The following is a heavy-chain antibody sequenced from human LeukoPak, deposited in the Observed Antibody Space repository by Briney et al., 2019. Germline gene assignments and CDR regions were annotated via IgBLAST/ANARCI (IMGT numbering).Heavy chain of an antibody. J-gene: IGHJ1*01. V-gene: IGHV3-64*01. CDR1: GFTFSSYA. D-gene: IGHD3-22*01. CDR2: ISSNGGST. Sequence: GGSLRLSCAASGFTFSSYAMHWARQAPGKGLEYVSAISSNGGSTYYANSVKGRFTISRDNSKNTLYLQMGSLRAEDMAVYYCARGVPYYYDSSGYYSQYFQHWGQGTLVTVSS. CDR3: ARGVPYYYDSSGYYSQYFQH.